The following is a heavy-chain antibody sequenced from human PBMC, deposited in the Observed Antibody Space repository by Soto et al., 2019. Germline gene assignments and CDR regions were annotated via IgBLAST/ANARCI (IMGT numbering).Heavy chain of an antibody. CDR3: ARDGYNSGYYYYGMDV. D-gene: IGHD5-12*01. CDR1: GGSISSYY. Sequence: SETLSLTCTVSGGSISSYYWSWIRQPAGKGLEWIGRIYTSGSTNYNPSLKSRVTMSVDTSKNQFSLKLSSVTAADTAVYYCARDGYNSGYYYYGMDVWGQGTTVTV. V-gene: IGHV4-4*07. J-gene: IGHJ6*02. CDR2: IYTSGST.